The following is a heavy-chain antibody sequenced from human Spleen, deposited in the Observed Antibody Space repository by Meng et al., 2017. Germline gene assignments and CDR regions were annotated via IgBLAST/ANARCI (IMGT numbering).Heavy chain of an antibody. CDR1: GFTFSRYN. CDR2: ISSSSSYI. CDR3: ARETGSYDY. Sequence: GGSLRLSCAASGFTFSRYNMNWVRQGPGKGLEWVSSISSSSSYIYYADSVKGRFTISRDDATNSLFLQMNSLRAEDTAVYYCARETGSYDYWGQGTLVTVSS. V-gene: IGHV3-21*06. J-gene: IGHJ4*02. D-gene: IGHD1-26*01.